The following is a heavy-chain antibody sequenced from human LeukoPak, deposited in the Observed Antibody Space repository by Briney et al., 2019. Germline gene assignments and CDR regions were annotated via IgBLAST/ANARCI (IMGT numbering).Heavy chain of an antibody. CDR3: ARESIAAAGYYYHGMDV. Sequence: SETLSLTCTVSGGSISSYYWSWIRQPAGKGLEWIRRIYTSGSTNYNPSLKSRVTMSVDTSKNQFSLKLSSVTAADTAVYYCARESIAAAGYYYHGMDVWGQGTTVTVSS. CDR2: IYTSGST. CDR1: GGSISSYY. J-gene: IGHJ6*02. V-gene: IGHV4-4*07. D-gene: IGHD6-13*01.